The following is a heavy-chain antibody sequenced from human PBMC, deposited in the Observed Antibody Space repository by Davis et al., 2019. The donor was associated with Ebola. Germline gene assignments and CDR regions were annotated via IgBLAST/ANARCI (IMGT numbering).Heavy chain of an antibody. CDR3: AREVGYYYDSSGYPNYYGMDV. V-gene: IGHV3-7*01. J-gene: IGHJ6*02. CDR2: IKQDGSEK. D-gene: IGHD3-22*01. Sequence: GESLKISCAASGFTFSSYWMSWVRQAPGKGLEWVANIKQDGSEKYYVDSVKGRFTISRDNAKNSLYLQMNSLRAEDTAVYYCAREVGYYYDSSGYPNYYGMDVWGQGTTVTVSS. CDR1: GFTFSSYW.